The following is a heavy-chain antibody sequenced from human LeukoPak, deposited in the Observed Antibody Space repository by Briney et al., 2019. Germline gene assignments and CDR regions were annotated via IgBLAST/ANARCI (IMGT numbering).Heavy chain of an antibody. D-gene: IGHD3-22*01. V-gene: IGHV3-53*01. CDR3: ARYYYDSSGYQDDY. Sequence: GGSLRLSCAASGFTVSSNYMSWVRQAPGKGLKWVSVIYSGGSTYYADSVKGRFTISRDNSKNTLYLQMNSLRAEDTAVYYCARYYYDSSGYQDDYWGQGTLVTVSS. J-gene: IGHJ4*02. CDR2: IYSGGST. CDR1: GFTVSSNY.